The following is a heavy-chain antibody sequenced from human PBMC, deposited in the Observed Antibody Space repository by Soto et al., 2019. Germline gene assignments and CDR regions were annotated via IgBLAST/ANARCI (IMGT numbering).Heavy chain of an antibody. CDR2: FDPEDGET. V-gene: IGHV1-24*01. Sequence: QVQLVQSGAEVKKPGASVKVSCKVSGYTLTELSMHWVRQAPGKGLEWMGGFDPEDGETIYAQKFQGRVTMTEETSTDTAYMELSSLRSEDTAVYYCATDRGVAVGSFVDYWGQGTLVTVSS. CDR3: ATDRGVAVGSFVDY. J-gene: IGHJ4*02. D-gene: IGHD1-26*01. CDR1: GYTLTELS.